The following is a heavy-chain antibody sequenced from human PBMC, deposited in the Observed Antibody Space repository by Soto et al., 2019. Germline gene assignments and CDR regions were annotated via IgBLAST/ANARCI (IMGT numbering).Heavy chain of an antibody. CDR2: IWYDGSNK. CDR1: GFTFSSYD. D-gene: IGHD5-18*01. V-gene: IGHV3-33*01. CDR3: AREAAMDYYYYGMDV. J-gene: IGHJ6*02. Sequence: GGSLRLSCAASGFTFSSYDMHWVRQAPGKGLEWVAVIWYDGSNKYYADSVKGRFTISRDNSKNTLYLQMNSLRAEDTAVYYCAREAAMDYYYYGMDVWGQGTTVTVSS.